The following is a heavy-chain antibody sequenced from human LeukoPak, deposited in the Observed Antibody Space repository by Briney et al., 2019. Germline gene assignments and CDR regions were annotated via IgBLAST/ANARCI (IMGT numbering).Heavy chain of an antibody. J-gene: IGHJ4*02. CDR3: ANWIGSSSRDY. V-gene: IGHV3-23*01. CDR1: GFTFSTYA. Sequence: GGSLRLSCAASGFTFSTYAMTCVRQAPGKGLEWVSGINSNGDEVYYADSVRGRFTISRDDSNNALYLQMDSLRAEDTAVYYCANWIGSSSRDYWGQGTLVTVSS. D-gene: IGHD6-6*01. CDR2: INSNGDEV.